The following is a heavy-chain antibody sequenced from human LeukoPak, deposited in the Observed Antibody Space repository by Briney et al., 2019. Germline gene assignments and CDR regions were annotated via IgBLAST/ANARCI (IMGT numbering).Heavy chain of an antibody. V-gene: IGHV4-59*01. CDR3: ARFLAVTTDYYYYYMDV. Sequence: PSETLSLTCTVSGGSISSYYWGWIRQPPGKGLEWIGYIYYSGSTNYNPSLKSRVTISVDTSKNQFSLKLSSVTAADTAVYYCARFLAVTTDYYYYYMDVWGKGTTVTVSS. D-gene: IGHD4-11*01. CDR1: GGSISSYY. CDR2: IYYSGST. J-gene: IGHJ6*03.